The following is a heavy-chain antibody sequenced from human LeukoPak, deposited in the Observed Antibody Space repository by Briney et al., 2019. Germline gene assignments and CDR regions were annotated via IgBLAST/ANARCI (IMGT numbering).Heavy chain of an antibody. Sequence: GGSLRLSCAASGFTFSDYYMSWIRQAPGKGLEWVSYISSSGSTIYYADSVKGRFTIPRDNAKNSLYLQMNSLRAEDTAVYYCAAREVYYYGSGSSGGIDYWGQGTLVTVSS. J-gene: IGHJ4*02. V-gene: IGHV3-11*01. CDR1: GFTFSDYY. CDR3: AAREVYYYGSGSSGGIDY. D-gene: IGHD3-10*01. CDR2: ISSSGSTI.